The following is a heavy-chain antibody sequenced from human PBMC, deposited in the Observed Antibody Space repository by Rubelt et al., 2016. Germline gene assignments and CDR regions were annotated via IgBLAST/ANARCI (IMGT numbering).Heavy chain of an antibody. D-gene: IGHD2-21*01. Sequence: EVQLVESGGGLIQPGGSRRLSCAASGFTVGSNYMSWVRQAPGKGLEWVSVIHSGGTTSYADSVRGRFTTSRDNSKNRLYLKMTSLRAEDTAVYYCAGADYSKGFFDYWGQGTLVAVSS. V-gene: IGHV3-53*01. J-gene: IGHJ4*02. CDR1: GFTVGSNY. CDR3: AGADYSKGFFDY. CDR2: IHSGGTT.